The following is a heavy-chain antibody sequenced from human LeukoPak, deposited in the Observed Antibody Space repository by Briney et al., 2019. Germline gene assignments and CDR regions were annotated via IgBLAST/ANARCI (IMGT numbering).Heavy chain of an antibody. J-gene: IGHJ4*02. Sequence: GGSLRLSCAASGFTVSSSYMSWVRQVPEKGLEWVSCIYGADTIYYADFVKDRFTISRDSNRNILYLQMNSLRAEDTAVYYCARGARGAYFDFWGQGTLVTVSS. D-gene: IGHD4/OR15-4a*01. CDR3: ARGARGAYFDF. V-gene: IGHV3-66*01. CDR1: GFTVSSSY. CDR2: IYGADTI.